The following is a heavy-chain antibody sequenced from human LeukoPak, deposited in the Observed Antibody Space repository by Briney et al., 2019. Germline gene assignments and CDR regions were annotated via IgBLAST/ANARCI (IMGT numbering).Heavy chain of an antibody. D-gene: IGHD3-3*01. V-gene: IGHV3-23*01. CDR2: ISGSGGST. J-gene: IGHJ4*02. CDR1: GFTFSSYA. Sequence: GGSLRLSCAASGFTFSSYAMSWVRQAPGKGLEWVSAISGSGGSTYYADSVKGRFTISRDNSKNTLYLQMNSLRAEDTAVYYCAKDRDMYYDFWSGYSPFDYWGQGTLVTASS. CDR3: AKDRDMYYDFWSGYSPFDY.